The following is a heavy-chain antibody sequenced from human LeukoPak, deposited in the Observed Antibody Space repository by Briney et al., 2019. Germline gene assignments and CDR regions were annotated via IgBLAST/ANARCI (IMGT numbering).Heavy chain of an antibody. CDR2: IKQGGREK. CDR3: ASASDPWLQLT. CDR1: GFTFSNYW. Sequence: GGSLRLSCAASGFTFSNYWMMWVRQAPGKGLEGVGNIKQGGREKRQADSVRGRFSIARDNAQTSLYLQMNSLRVEDTAVYYCASASDPWLQLTWGQGTLVTVSS. V-gene: IGHV3-7*05. D-gene: IGHD5-24*01. J-gene: IGHJ5*02.